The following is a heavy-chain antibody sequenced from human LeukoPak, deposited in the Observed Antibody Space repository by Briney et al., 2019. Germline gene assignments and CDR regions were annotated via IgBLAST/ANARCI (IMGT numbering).Heavy chain of an antibody. J-gene: IGHJ4*02. Sequence: GSLRLSCAASGFTFDDNAMHWVRQAPGKGLEWVSVISGDGGSTYYADSVKGRFTISRDNSKNSLYLQMNSLRTEDTALYYCVKDIDDILTGCFEGVGFDYWGQGTLVTVSS. CDR1: GFTFDDNA. CDR2: ISGDGGST. D-gene: IGHD3-9*01. V-gene: IGHV3-43*02. CDR3: VKDIDDILTGCFEGVGFDY.